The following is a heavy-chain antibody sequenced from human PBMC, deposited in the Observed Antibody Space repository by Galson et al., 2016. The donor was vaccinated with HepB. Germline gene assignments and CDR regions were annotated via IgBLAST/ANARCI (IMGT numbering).Heavy chain of an antibody. V-gene: IGHV4-4*02. CDR2: IHHSGST. CDR1: DGSISSINW. CDR3: ARSIDGYYGMDV. Sequence: SETLSLTCAVSDGSISSINWWSWVRQPPGKGLEWIGEIHHSGSTKYNPSLKSRVTISVDTSKSQFSLKLSSVTAADTAVYYCARSIDGYYGMDVWGQGTTVTVSS. D-gene: IGHD5-24*01. J-gene: IGHJ6*02.